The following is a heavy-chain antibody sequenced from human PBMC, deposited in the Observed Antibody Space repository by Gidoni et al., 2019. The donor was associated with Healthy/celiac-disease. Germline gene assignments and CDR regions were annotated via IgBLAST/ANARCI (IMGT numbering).Heavy chain of an antibody. CDR3: ATARIVVVPAALQTGAFDI. J-gene: IGHJ3*02. CDR2: FDPEDGET. Sequence: APGKGLEWMGGFDPEDGETIYPQKYQGRVTMTEDTSTDTADMELSSLRSEDTAVYYCATARIVVVPAALQTGAFDIWGQGTMVTVSS. V-gene: IGHV1-24*01. D-gene: IGHD2-2*01.